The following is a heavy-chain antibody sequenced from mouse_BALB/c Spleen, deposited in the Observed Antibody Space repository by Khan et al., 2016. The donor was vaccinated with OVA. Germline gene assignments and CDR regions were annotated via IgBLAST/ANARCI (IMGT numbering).Heavy chain of an antibody. Sequence: VQLQQSGAELVKPGASVTLSCTASGFNINDTYIHWVQQRPEQGLEWIGRIDPANGNTKYDPKFQGKATITVDISSNTAFLQLSSLTSEDTAVYDYTRWDGSVRGQGTSVTVSS. CDR1: GFNINDTY. J-gene: IGHJ4*01. CDR3: TRWDGSV. CDR2: IDPANGNT. D-gene: IGHD2-3*01. V-gene: IGHV14-3*02.